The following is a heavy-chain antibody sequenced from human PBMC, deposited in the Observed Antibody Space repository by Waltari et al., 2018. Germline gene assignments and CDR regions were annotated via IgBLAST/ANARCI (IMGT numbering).Heavy chain of an antibody. Sequence: QVQLQESGPGLVKPSQTLSLTYTVSGASISRSGYYCSWIRHHPGKGLEWIGYIFHSGETYYNPSLRSRVRISVDTSQNQFSLRLNSATAADTAVYYCARDGAAAAGLDYWGQGTLVTVSS. CDR2: IFHSGET. CDR1: GASISRSGYY. V-gene: IGHV4-31*03. J-gene: IGHJ4*02. D-gene: IGHD6-13*01. CDR3: ARDGAAAAGLDY.